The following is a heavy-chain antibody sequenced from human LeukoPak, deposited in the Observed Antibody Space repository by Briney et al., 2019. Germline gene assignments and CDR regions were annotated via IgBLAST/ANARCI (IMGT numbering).Heavy chain of an antibody. CDR3: AKAGGDLWSGYSST. V-gene: IGHV3-23*01. D-gene: IGHD3-3*01. CDR2: IRGSGGST. Sequence: PGGSLRLSCAASGFTFSTYAMTWVRQAPGKGLEWVSGIRGSGGSTYYADSVKGRFTISRDNSKNTLYLQMNSLRAEDTAVYYCAKAGGDLWSGYSSTWGRGTLVTVSS. CDR1: GFTFSTYA. J-gene: IGHJ4*02.